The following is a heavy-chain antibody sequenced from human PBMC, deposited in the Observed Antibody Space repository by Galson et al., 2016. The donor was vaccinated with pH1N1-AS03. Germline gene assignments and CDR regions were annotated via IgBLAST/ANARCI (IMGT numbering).Heavy chain of an antibody. CDR1: GFSFNTYG. D-gene: IGHD1-26*01. V-gene: IGHV3-33*08. CDR3: ARADSGREFDY. CDR2: IWYDGSTK. J-gene: IGHJ4*02. Sequence: SLRLSCAASGFSFNTYGMHWVRQDPGTGLEWVAVIWYDGSTKSYGDSVKGRFIISRDNSRNTVYLQVKSLRAEDTAVYYCARADSGREFDYWGQGTLVTVSS.